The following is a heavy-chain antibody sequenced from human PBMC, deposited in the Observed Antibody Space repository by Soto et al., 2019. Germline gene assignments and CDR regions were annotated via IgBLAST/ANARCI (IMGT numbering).Heavy chain of an antibody. J-gene: IGHJ6*03. CDR3: ARTYYDFWSGRNYCYMDV. V-gene: IGHV4-59*08. CDR2: THHSGST. CDR1: GDSISSHY. D-gene: IGHD3-3*01. Sequence: QVQLHESGPGLVKPSETLSLTCTVSGDSISSHYWSWIRQPQGKGMEWIGYTHHSGSTKYNPSLKRRVTISVDMSKNQFSLKLSSVTAADTAAYYCARTYYDFWSGRNYCYMDVWGKGTTVTVS.